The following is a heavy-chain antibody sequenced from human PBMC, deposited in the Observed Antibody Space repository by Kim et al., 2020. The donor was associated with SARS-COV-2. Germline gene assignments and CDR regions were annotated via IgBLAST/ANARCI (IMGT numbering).Heavy chain of an antibody. Sequence: SETLSLTCVVSGGSFTSHSFRWGWIRQPPGKGLEWVGSIFHSGYTYYNPSLKSRVNISLDISKNEFSLTLGSVTAADTAVYYCVRNADYDFDTWGRGTLVTVSS. CDR1: GGSFTSHSFR. V-gene: IGHV4-39*07. CDR3: VRNADYDFDT. CDR2: IFHSGYT. D-gene: IGHD4-17*01. J-gene: IGHJ4*02.